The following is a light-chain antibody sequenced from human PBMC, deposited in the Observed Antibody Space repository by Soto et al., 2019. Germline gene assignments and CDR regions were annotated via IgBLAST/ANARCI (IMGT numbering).Light chain of an antibody. J-gene: IGKJ1*01. V-gene: IGKV3-20*01. Sequence: EVVLTQSPGTLSLSPGERVTLSCRASQSVASSNLAWYQQKPGRAPRLLLYSASSRATGIPDRFSGSGSGTDFTLTISRLEPEDFAVYYCHHFGSLPETFGQGTNVE. CDR1: QSVASSN. CDR3: HHFGSLPET. CDR2: SAS.